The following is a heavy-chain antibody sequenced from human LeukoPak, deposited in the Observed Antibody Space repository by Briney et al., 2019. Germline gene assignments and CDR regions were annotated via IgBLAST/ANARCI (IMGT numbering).Heavy chain of an antibody. Sequence: SETLSLTCAVYGGSFSGYYWSWIRQPPGKGLEWIGEINHSGSTNYNPSLKSRVTISVDTSKNQFSLKLSSVTAADTAVYYCAIGANFSNCFDPWGQGTLVTVSS. D-gene: IGHD4/OR15-4a*01. V-gene: IGHV4-34*01. CDR1: GGSFSGYY. J-gene: IGHJ5*02. CDR3: AIGANFSNCFDP. CDR2: INHSGST.